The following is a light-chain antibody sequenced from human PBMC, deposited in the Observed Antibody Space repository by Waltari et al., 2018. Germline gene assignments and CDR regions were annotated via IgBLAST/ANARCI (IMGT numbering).Light chain of an antibody. V-gene: IGLV2-11*01. CDR1: SSDVGGYNY. CDR2: DVS. J-gene: IGLJ3*02. CDR3: CSYAGSYTLV. Sequence: QSALTQPRPVSGSPGQSVTLSCTAPSSDVGGYNYVSWYQQHPGKAPKLMIYDVSKRPSGVPDRFSGSKSGNTASLTISGLQAEDEADYYCCSYAGSYTLVFGGGTKLTVL.